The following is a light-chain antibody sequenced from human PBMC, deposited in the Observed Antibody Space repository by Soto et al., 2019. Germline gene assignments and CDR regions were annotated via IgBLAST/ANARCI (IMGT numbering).Light chain of an antibody. CDR2: DNN. V-gene: IGLV1-51*01. CDR1: SSNIGNNY. J-gene: IGLJ3*02. Sequence: QSVLTQPPSVSAAPGQKVTISCSGSSSNIGNNYVSWYQQLPGTAPKLLIYDNNKRPSGIPDRFSGYKSGTSATLGITGLRTGDEADYYCGTWDSSLSAGVFGGGTKLTVL. CDR3: GTWDSSLSAGV.